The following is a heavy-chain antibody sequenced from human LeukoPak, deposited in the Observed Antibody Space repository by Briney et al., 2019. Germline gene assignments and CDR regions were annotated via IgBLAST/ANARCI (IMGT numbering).Heavy chain of an antibody. Sequence: SEALSLTCAVYGGSFSGYYWSWIRQPPGKGLEWIGEINHSGSTNYNPSLKSRVTISVDTSKNQFSLKLSSVTAADTAVYYCARGPHFGNCSGGSCYSSNWFDPWGQGTLVTVSS. V-gene: IGHV4-34*01. CDR2: INHSGST. CDR3: ARGPHFGNCSGGSCYSSNWFDP. J-gene: IGHJ5*02. CDR1: GGSFSGYY. D-gene: IGHD2-15*01.